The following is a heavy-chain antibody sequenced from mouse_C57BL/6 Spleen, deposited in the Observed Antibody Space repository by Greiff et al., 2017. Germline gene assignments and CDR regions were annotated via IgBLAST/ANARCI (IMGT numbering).Heavy chain of an antibody. CDR2: INYDGSST. D-gene: IGHD2-2*01. CDR3: AREGMVTWYFDV. J-gene: IGHJ1*03. Sequence: EVQRVESEGGLVQPGRSMKLSCTASGFTFSDYYMAWVRQVPEKGLEWVANINYDGSSTYYLDSLKSRFIISRDNAKNILYLQMSSLKSEDTATYYCAREGMVTWYFDVWGTGTTVTVSS. V-gene: IGHV5-16*01. CDR1: GFTFSDYY.